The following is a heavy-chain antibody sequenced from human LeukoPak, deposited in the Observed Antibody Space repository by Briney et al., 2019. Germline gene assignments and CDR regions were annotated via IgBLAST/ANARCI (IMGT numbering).Heavy chain of an antibody. Sequence: GGSLRLSCAASGFTFSSYSLNWVRQAPGKGLEWVSSISSSSSYIYYADSVKGRFTTSRDNAKNSLYLQMNSLGAEDTAVYYCARHYDSNSYGPGYWGQGTLVTVSS. CDR1: GFTFSSYS. V-gene: IGHV3-21*01. CDR3: ARHYDSNSYGPGY. D-gene: IGHD3-22*01. J-gene: IGHJ4*02. CDR2: ISSSSSYI.